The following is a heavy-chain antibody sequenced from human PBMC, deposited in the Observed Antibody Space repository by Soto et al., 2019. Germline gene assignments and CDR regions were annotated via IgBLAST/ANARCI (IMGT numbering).Heavy chain of an antibody. J-gene: IGHJ4*02. CDR1: GDSISSGGYC. CDR2: ISNSGNT. Sequence: QVQLQESGPGLVKPSQTLSLTCTVSGDSISSGGYCWSWIRQHPGKGLEWIGYISNSGNTYYNPSLQRRVTISVDTSENKFSLKLTSVTAADTAVYYCARDGGGGYYFDSSGYLDYWGQGTLVTVSS. D-gene: IGHD3-22*01. CDR3: ARDGGGGYYFDSSGYLDY. V-gene: IGHV4-31*03.